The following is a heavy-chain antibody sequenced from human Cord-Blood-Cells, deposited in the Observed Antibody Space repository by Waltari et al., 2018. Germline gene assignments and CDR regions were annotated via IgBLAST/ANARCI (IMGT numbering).Heavy chain of an antibody. V-gene: IGHV1-2*02. CDR3: ARDRYYGSGSYYN. CDR2: INPNSGGT. D-gene: IGHD3-10*01. Sequence: QVQPVQSGAEVKKPGASVKVSCRASGYTFTGYYMPWVRQAPGQGLEWRGWINPNSGGTNYAQKFQGRVTMTRDTSISTAYMELSRLRSDDTAVYYCARDRYYGSGSYYNWGQGTLVTVSS. J-gene: IGHJ4*02. CDR1: GYTFTGYY.